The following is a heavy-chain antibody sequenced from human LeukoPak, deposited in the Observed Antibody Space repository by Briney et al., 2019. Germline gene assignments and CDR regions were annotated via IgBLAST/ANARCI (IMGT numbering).Heavy chain of an antibody. CDR3: ATDGYSSSWYFDY. CDR1: GDTLTVVS. V-gene: IGHV1-24*01. Sequence: ASVKVSCEVSGDTLTVVSMHWVRQGPGDGRVWGGGFDPEDGETIYAQKYQGRVTMTEDTSTDTAYMELSSLRSEDTAVYYCATDGYSSSWYFDYWGQGTLVTVSS. J-gene: IGHJ4*02. CDR2: FDPEDGET. D-gene: IGHD6-13*01.